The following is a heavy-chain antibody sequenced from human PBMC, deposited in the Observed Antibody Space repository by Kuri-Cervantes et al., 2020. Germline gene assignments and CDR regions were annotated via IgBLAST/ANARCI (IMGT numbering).Heavy chain of an antibody. CDR1: GFTFDDYA. D-gene: IGHD3-16*01. CDR3: AKEGDG. V-gene: IGHV3-9*01. Sequence: SLKISCAASGFTFDDYAMHWVRQAPGKGLEWVSGISWNSGSIGYADSVKGRFTISRDNAKNSLYLQMNSLRAEDTAVYYCAKEGDGWGQGTLVTVSS. CDR2: ISWNSGSI. J-gene: IGHJ4*02.